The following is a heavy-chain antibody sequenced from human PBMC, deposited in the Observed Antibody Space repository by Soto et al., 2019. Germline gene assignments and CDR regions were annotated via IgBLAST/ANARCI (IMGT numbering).Heavy chain of an antibody. CDR3: AKRRGDGGPVDY. CDR2: VSIGGST. Sequence: DVQLLESGGGLVQPEGSLRLSCAASGFTFSSYAMGWVRQGPGKGLERVAVVSIGGSTHYADSVRGRFTISRDNFKNTLSLQLNRLPAEDTAVYFCAKRRGDGGPVDYWGQGALVNVSS. D-gene: IGHD2-21*02. V-gene: IGHV3-23*01. CDR1: GFTFSSYA. J-gene: IGHJ4*02.